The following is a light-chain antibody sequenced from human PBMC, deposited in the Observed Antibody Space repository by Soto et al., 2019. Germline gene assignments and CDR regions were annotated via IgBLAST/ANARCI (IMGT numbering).Light chain of an antibody. CDR2: EVS. Sequence: QSALTQPASVSGSPGQSITISCTGTSSNVGGYNYVSWYQQHPGKAPKVMIYEVSNRPSGVSHRFSGSKSGNTASLTISGLQAEDEADYYCSSYTSNSTYVFGTGTKLTV. J-gene: IGLJ1*01. CDR3: SSYTSNSTYV. CDR1: SSNVGGYNY. V-gene: IGLV2-14*01.